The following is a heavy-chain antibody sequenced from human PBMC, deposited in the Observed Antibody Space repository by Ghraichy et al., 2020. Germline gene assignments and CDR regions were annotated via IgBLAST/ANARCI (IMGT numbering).Heavy chain of an antibody. CDR3: ARDKGGWLQLNAIFDY. V-gene: IGHV3-30*03. D-gene: IGHD5-24*01. CDR2: ISYVGGDN. J-gene: IGHJ4*02. CDR1: GFTFSSYG. Sequence: GESLNISCAASGFTFSSYGMHWVRQAPGKGLEWVAFISYVGGDNFYADSVKGRFTISRDTSRNTLYLQMNSLRAEDTAVYYCARDKGGWLQLNAIFDYWGRGTLVTVSS.